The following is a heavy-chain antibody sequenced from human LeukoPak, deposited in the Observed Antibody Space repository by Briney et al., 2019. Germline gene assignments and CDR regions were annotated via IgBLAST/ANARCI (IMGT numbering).Heavy chain of an antibody. V-gene: IGHV4-59*08. Sequence: SETLSLTCAVSSGSISSHYWSWIRQPPGKGLEWIGFIYYSGTTKYNPSLKSRVTISADTSKNQFSLKLSSVTAADTAVYYCARQADDSSSSLVYFDYWGQGTLVTVSS. CDR3: ARQADDSSSSLVYFDY. CDR2: IYYSGTT. CDR1: SGSISSHY. J-gene: IGHJ4*02. D-gene: IGHD6-6*01.